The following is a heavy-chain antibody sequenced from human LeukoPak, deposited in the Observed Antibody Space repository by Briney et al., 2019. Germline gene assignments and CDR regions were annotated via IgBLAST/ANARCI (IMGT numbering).Heavy chain of an antibody. V-gene: IGHV3-23*01. CDR1: GFHFTDYA. Sequence: PGGSLRLSCAASGFHFTDYAMSWVRQAPGKGLEWVSAISGSGGSTYYADSVKGRFTISRDNSKNTLYLQMNSLRAENTAVYYCASPGDYSNSGYFDYWGQGTLVTVSS. CDR2: ISGSGGST. CDR3: ASPGDYSNSGYFDY. J-gene: IGHJ4*02. D-gene: IGHD4-11*01.